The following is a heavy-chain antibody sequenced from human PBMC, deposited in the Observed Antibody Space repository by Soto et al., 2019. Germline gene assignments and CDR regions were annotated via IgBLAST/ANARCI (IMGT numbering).Heavy chain of an antibody. CDR1: GFTFSDSW. Sequence: GGSLRLSCAASGFTFSDSWVDWVRQAPGKGPEWVANIKQDGSEKNYVDSVKGRFTISRDNAKNSLYLQVNSLRAEDTAVYYCASLGRHGWGQGTTVTVSS. V-gene: IGHV3-7*01. CDR3: ASLGRHG. D-gene: IGHD3-16*01. CDR2: IKQDGSEK. J-gene: IGHJ6*02.